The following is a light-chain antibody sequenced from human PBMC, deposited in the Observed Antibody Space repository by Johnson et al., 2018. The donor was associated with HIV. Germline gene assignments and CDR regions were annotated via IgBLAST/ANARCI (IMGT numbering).Light chain of an antibody. V-gene: IGLV1-51*02. CDR1: SSNIGNDS. CDR2: ENN. CDR3: GTWDSSLSGGV. Sequence: QSVLTQPPSVSAAPGQRVTISCSGSSSNIGNDSVSWYQQLPGTAPEFLIYENNRRPSGIPDRFSGSKSGTSATLVITGLQTGDEADYFCGTWDSSLSGGVFGTGTKVTVL. J-gene: IGLJ1*01.